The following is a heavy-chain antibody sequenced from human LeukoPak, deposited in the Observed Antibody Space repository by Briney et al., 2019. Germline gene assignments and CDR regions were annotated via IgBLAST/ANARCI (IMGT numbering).Heavy chain of an antibody. Sequence: ASVKVSCKASGGTFSSHAISWVRQAPGQGLEWMGRIIPIFGTANYAQKFQGRVTITTDESTSTAHMELSSLRSEDTAVYYCARDVDNWNDVGDYWGQGTLVTVSS. CDR2: IIPIFGTA. V-gene: IGHV1-69*05. D-gene: IGHD1-1*01. CDR3: ARDVDNWNDVGDY. J-gene: IGHJ4*02. CDR1: GGTFSSHA.